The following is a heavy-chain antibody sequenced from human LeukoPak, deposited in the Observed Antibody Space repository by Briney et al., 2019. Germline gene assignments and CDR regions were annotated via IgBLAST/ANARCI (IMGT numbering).Heavy chain of an antibody. D-gene: IGHD5-12*01. Sequence: GGSLRLSCSASGFTFSIYAMNWVRQAPGKGLEWVSSIGGSGGSTYYADSVEGQFTISRDTSKNTLYLQMNSLRAEDTAIYYCAKHQRGGYDSPSHYWGQGTLVTVSS. CDR1: GFTFSIYA. CDR2: IGGSGGST. J-gene: IGHJ4*02. CDR3: AKHQRGGYDSPSHY. V-gene: IGHV3-23*01.